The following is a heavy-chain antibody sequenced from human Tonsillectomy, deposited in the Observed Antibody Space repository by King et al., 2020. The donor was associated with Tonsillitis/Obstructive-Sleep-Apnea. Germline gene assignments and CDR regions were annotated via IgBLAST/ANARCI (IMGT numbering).Heavy chain of an antibody. V-gene: IGHV3-49*04. CDR1: GFTFGDNA. Sequence: VQLVQSGGGLVQPGRSLRLSCTASGFTFGDNAMSWVRQAARKGRAWVGCISSKDYGGTTEYAASVKGRFTISRDDSENIAYLQMNSLKTEDTAVYYCTRSSSTMIIVVHSGGGALDFWGQGTMVTVSS. J-gene: IGHJ3*01. CDR2: ISSKDYGGTT. D-gene: IGHD3-22*01. CDR3: TRSSSTMIIVVHSGGGALDF.